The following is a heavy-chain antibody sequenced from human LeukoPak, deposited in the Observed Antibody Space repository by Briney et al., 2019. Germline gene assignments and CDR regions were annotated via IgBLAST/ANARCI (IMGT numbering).Heavy chain of an antibody. V-gene: IGHV4-59*08. D-gene: IGHD6-19*01. CDR2: IYYSGST. Sequence: PSETLSLTCTVSSGSISSYYWSWIRQPPGKGLEWIGYIYYSGSTNYNPSLKSRVTISVDTSKNQFSLKLSSVTAADTAVYYCARRLRLDWFDPWGQGNLVTVSS. J-gene: IGHJ5*02. CDR1: SGSISSYY. CDR3: ARRLRLDWFDP.